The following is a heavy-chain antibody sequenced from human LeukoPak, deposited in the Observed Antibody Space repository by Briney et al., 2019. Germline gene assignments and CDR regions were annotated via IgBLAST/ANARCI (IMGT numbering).Heavy chain of an antibody. J-gene: IGHJ6*03. CDR2: IRYDGSNK. V-gene: IGHV3-30*02. Sequence: GGSLRLSCAASGFTFSSYGTHWVRQAPGKGLEWVAFIRYDGSNKYYADSVKGRFTISRDNSKNTLYLQMNSLRAEDTAVYYCAKDLRGLGATTLIIYYYYYYMDVWGKGTTVTVSS. D-gene: IGHD1-26*01. CDR1: GFTFSSYG. CDR3: AKDLRGLGATTLIIYYYYYYMDV.